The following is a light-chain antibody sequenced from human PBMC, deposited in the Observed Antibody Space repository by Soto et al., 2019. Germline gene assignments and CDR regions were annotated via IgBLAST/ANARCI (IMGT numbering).Light chain of an antibody. CDR3: QQYHNWPPLT. Sequence: EIVMTQSPAFLSVSPGERVILSCRASQSVFSNLAWYQQKPGQAPRLLIYSASARVTGIPARCSGSVSGTECTLTISSLQSEDFAVYYWQQYHNWPPLTFGGGTKVEIK. V-gene: IGKV3-15*01. CDR1: QSVFSN. CDR2: SAS. J-gene: IGKJ4*01.